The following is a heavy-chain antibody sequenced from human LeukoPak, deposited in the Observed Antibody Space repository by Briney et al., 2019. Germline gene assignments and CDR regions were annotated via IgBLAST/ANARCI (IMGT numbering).Heavy chain of an antibody. J-gene: IGHJ4*02. D-gene: IGHD2-15*01. CDR3: ARDWGCGGGSCHPHYFDY. Sequence: ASVKVSCKASGYTFNTYTISWVRQAPGQGLEWMGWISAYNGNTNYAHNVQDRVTMTTDTSTSTAYMELRSLRSDETAVYYCARDWGCGGGSCHPHYFDYWGQGTLVTVSS. CDR2: ISAYNGNT. CDR1: GYTFNTYT. V-gene: IGHV1-18*01.